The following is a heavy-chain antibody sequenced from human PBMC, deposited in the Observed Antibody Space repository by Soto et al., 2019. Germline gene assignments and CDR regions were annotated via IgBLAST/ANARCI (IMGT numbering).Heavy chain of an antibody. Sequence: EVQLLESGGGLVQPGGSLRLSCAASGFTFSNYAMGWVRQAPEKGLEWVSSLTGSGVTTYYADSVKGRFTISRDNSQNTLFRQMNSLRAEDTAIYYCAKVIFGVVNEAFDNWGQGTMVTVSS. CDR2: LTGSGVTT. J-gene: IGHJ3*02. CDR3: AKVIFGVVNEAFDN. V-gene: IGHV3-23*01. CDR1: GFTFSNYA. D-gene: IGHD3-3*02.